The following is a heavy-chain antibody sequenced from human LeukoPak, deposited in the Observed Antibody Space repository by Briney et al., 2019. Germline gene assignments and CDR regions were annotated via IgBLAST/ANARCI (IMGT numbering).Heavy chain of an antibody. D-gene: IGHD3-22*01. CDR2: ISSSGSTI. CDR1: GYTFSDYY. Sequence: PGRFLRISCAAAGYTFSDYYMSWIRQASGRGLEWVSYISSSGSTIYYADSVKGRFTISRDNAKKSLYLQMNSLRAEDTAVYYCARDYLYDSSGYYDGYWGQGTLVTVSS. CDR3: ARDYLYDSSGYYDGY. V-gene: IGHV3-11*04. J-gene: IGHJ4*02.